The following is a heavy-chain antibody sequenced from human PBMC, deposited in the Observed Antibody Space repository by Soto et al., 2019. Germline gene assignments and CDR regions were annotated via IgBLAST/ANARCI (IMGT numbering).Heavy chain of an antibody. J-gene: IGHJ6*02. CDR2: INAGNGNT. CDR1: GYSLSGDA. D-gene: IGHD3-10*01. CDR3: AGEGIITMVRLDYYYYGMDV. Sequence: ASVNGACKGSGYSLSGDAVHWVRQANGQRLEWMGWINAGNGNTKYSQKFQGRVTITRDTSASTAYMELSSLRSEDTAVYYCAGEGIITMVRLDYYYYGMDVWGQGTTVTVSS. V-gene: IGHV1-3*01.